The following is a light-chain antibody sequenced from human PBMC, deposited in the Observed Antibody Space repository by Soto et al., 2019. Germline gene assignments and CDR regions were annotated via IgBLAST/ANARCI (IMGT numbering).Light chain of an antibody. J-gene: IGKJ4*01. V-gene: IGKV3-15*01. Sequence: EMVMTQSPATLSVSPGERATLSCRASQSVSSNLAWYQQKPGQAPRLLIYGASTRATGIPARFSGSGSGTEFTLTISSLQSEDFAVYYCQEYNNWRPITFGGGTKVEIK. CDR1: QSVSSN. CDR2: GAS. CDR3: QEYNNWRPIT.